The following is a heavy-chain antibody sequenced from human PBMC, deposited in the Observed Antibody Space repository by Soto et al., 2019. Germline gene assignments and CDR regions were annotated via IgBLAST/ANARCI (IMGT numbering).Heavy chain of an antibody. V-gene: IGHV3-49*03. CDR1: GFTFGDYA. CDR2: IRSKAYGGTT. CDR3: TREVYYDFWSGFVPYYYGMDV. D-gene: IGHD3-3*01. Sequence: PGGSLRLSCTASGFTFGDYAMSWFRQAPGKGLEWVGFIRSKAYGGTTEYAASVKGRFTISRDDSKSIAYLQMNSLKTEDTAVYYCTREVYYDFWSGFVPYYYGMDVWGQGTTVTVSS. J-gene: IGHJ6*02.